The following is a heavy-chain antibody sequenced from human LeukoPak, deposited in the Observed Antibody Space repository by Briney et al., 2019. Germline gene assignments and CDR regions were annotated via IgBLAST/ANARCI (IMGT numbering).Heavy chain of an antibody. Sequence: GGSLRLSCAASGFTFSSYAMHWVRQAPGKGLEWVAVISYDGSNKYYADSVKGRFTISRDNSKNTLYLQMNSLRAEDTAVYYCAFGWELILFDYWGQGTLVTVSS. CDR3: AFGWELILFDY. V-gene: IGHV3-30-3*01. CDR1: GFTFSSYA. J-gene: IGHJ4*02. CDR2: ISYDGSNK. D-gene: IGHD1-26*01.